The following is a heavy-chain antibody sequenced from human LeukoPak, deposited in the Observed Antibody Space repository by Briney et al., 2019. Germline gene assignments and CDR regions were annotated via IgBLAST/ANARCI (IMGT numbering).Heavy chain of an antibody. CDR2: IKSKTDGGTT. J-gene: IGHJ3*02. D-gene: IGHD6-13*01. V-gene: IGHV3-15*01. CDR3: TAEGSLAYSSSWYGDLDAFDI. CDR1: GFTFSNAW. Sequence: GGSLRLSCAASGFTFSNAWMSWVRQAPGKGLEWVGRIKSKTDGGTTDYAAPVKGRFTISRDDSKNTLYLQMNSLKTEDTAVYYCTAEGSLAYSSSWYGDLDAFDIWGQGTMVTVSS.